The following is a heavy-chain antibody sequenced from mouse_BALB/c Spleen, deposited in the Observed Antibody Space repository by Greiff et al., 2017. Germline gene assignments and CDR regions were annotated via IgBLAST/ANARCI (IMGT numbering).Heavy chain of an antibody. D-gene: IGHD2-14*01. Sequence: QVQLKESGAELVRPGVSVKISCKGSGYTFTDYAMHWVKQSHAKSLEWIGVISTYYGDASYNQKFKGKATMTVDKSSSTAYMELARLTSEDSAIYYCARDYRYSNYYAMDYWGQGTSVTVSS. CDR3: ARDYRYSNYYAMDY. CDR2: ISTYYGDA. CDR1: GYTFTDYA. V-gene: IGHV1S137*01. J-gene: IGHJ4*01.